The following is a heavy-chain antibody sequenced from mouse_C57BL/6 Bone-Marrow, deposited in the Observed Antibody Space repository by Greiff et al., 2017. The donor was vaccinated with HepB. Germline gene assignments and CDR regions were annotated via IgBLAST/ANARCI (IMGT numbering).Heavy chain of an antibody. CDR1: GFTFSDYY. J-gene: IGHJ3*01. V-gene: IGHV5-12*01. CDR3: ARPLITTVVAPIAY. D-gene: IGHD1-1*01. CDR2: LSNGGGST. Sequence: EVQRVESGGGLVQPGGSLKLSCAASGFTFSDYYMSWVRQTPEKRLEWVAYLSNGGGSTYYPATVKGRFTLSRDNAKNTLYLQMSRLKSEDTAMYYCARPLITTVVAPIAYWGQGTLVTVSA.